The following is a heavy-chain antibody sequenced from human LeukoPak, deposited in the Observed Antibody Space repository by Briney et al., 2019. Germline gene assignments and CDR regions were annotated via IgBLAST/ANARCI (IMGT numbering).Heavy chain of an antibody. V-gene: IGHV4-59*01. J-gene: IGHJ4*02. D-gene: IGHD4-17*01. CDR3: ARGAYGEIDY. CDR2: IYYSGST. CDR1: GGSISSYY. Sequence: PSETLSLTCTVSGGSISSYYWSWVRQPPGKGLEWIGHIYYSGSTNYNPSLTSRVTISVDTSKNQFSLKLSSVTAADTAVYYCARGAYGEIDYWGQGTLVTVSS.